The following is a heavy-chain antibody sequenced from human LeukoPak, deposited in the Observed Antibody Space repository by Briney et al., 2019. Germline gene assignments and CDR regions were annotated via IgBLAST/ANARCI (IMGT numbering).Heavy chain of an antibody. CDR3: ASVRTYGGNGFDY. Sequence: SETLSLTCTVSGGSISSYYWSWIRQPPGKGLEWIGYIYYNGNTNYNPSLKSRVTISVDTSKNQFSLKLSSVTAADTAVYYCASVRTYGGNGFDYWGQGTLVTVSS. CDR2: IYYNGNT. CDR1: GGSISSYY. D-gene: IGHD4-23*01. V-gene: IGHV4-59*01. J-gene: IGHJ4*02.